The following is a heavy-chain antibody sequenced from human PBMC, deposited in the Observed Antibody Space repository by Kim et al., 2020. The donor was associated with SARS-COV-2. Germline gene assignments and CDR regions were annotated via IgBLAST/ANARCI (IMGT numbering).Heavy chain of an antibody. V-gene: IGHV3-7*01. Sequence: GGSLRLSCAASGFTFSSYWMSWVRQAPGKGLEWVANIKQDGSERYYVDSVKGRFTISRDNAKNSLYLQMNSLRADDTAVYYCARDREPVGWYFAWCFDLWGRGTLVTVSS. J-gene: IGHJ2*01. CDR2: IKQDGSER. CDR3: ARDREPVGWYFAWCFDL. D-gene: IGHD6-19*01. CDR1: GFTFSSYW.